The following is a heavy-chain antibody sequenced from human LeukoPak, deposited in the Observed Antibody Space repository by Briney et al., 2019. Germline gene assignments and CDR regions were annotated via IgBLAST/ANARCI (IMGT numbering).Heavy chain of an antibody. Sequence: GASVKVSCKASGYTFTGYYMHWVRQAPGQGLEWMGWINPNSGGTNYAQKFQGRVTMTRDTSISTAYMELSRLRSDDTAVYYCARDPYCSSTSCYNGYWGQGTLVTVSS. J-gene: IGHJ4*02. CDR3: ARDPYCSSTSCYNGY. CDR1: GYTFTGYY. D-gene: IGHD2-2*02. CDR2: INPNSGGT. V-gene: IGHV1-2*02.